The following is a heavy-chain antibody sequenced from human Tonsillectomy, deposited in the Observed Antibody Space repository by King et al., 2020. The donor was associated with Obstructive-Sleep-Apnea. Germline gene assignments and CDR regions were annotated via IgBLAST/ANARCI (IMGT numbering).Heavy chain of an antibody. Sequence: DVQLVESGGGLVQPGGSLRLSCVGSGFTFSAHFMDWVRQAPGKGLEWVGRIRNKGNSYITEYAASVEGRFTISRDDSQSSSYLQMNSLKTEDTAVYYCARSVWWSFDTWGQGTLVTVSS. CDR3: ARSVWWSFDT. CDR2: IRNKGNSYIT. D-gene: IGHD6-19*01. CDR1: GFTFSAHF. J-gene: IGHJ5*02. V-gene: IGHV3-72*01.